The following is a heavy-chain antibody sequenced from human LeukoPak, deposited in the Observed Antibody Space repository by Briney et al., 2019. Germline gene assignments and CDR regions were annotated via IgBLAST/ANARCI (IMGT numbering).Heavy chain of an antibody. V-gene: IGHV4-59*08. Sequence: SETLSLTCAVSGASISSFYWSWIRQPPGKGLEWIGYVFYTGDTNYNPSLKSRVTVSLDTFKSQVSLSLTSVTAADTAVYYCAGHPFATPFDHWGRGTLVTVSS. J-gene: IGHJ4*02. CDR2: VFYTGDT. CDR1: GASISSFY. CDR3: AGHPFATPFDH.